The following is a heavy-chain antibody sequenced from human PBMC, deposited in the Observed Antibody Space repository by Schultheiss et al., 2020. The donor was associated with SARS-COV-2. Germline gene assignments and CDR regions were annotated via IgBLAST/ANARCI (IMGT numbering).Heavy chain of an antibody. CDR1: GGTFSSYA. J-gene: IGHJ6*02. V-gene: IGHV1-69*13. CDR3: ARGPTDLKTYYDFWSGYYTGRYYYYGMDV. Sequence: SVKVSCKASGGTFSSYAISWVRQAPGQGLEWMGGIIPIFGTANYAQKFQGRVTITADESTNTAYMELSSLRSEDTAVYYCARGPTDLKTYYDFWSGYYTGRYYYYGMDVWGQGTTVTVSS. CDR2: IIPIFGTA. D-gene: IGHD3-3*01.